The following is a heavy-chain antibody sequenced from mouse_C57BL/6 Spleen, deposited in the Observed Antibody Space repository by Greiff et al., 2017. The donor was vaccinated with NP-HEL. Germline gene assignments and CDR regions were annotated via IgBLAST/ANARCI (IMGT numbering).Heavy chain of an antibody. CDR2: ISSGSSTI. CDR1: GFTFSDYG. Sequence: EVKLVESGGGLVKPGGSLKLSCAASGFTFSDYGMHWVRQAPEKGLEWVAYISSGSSTIYYADTVKGRFTISRDNAKNTLFLQMSSLRSEDTAMYYCANYYGSSYPYAMDYWGQGTSVTVSS. J-gene: IGHJ4*01. V-gene: IGHV5-17*01. D-gene: IGHD1-1*01. CDR3: ANYYGSSYPYAMDY.